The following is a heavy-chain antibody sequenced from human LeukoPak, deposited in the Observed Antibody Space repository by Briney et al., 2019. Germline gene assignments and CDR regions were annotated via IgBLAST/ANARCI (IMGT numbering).Heavy chain of an antibody. V-gene: IGHV4-59*01. CDR2: IYYSRST. D-gene: IGHD6-13*01. Sequence: SETLSLTCTVSGGSISSYYWSWIRQPPGKGLEWIGYIYYSRSTNSNPSLKSRVTISVDTSKNQFSLKLSSVTAADTAVYYCARDGRLIYSSSWLGAFDIWGQGTMVTVSS. J-gene: IGHJ3*02. CDR3: ARDGRLIYSSSWLGAFDI. CDR1: GGSISSYY.